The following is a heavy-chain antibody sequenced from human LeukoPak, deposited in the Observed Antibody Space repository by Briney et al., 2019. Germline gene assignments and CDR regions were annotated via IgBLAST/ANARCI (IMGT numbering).Heavy chain of an antibody. CDR3: ASWSTMVRGVTSTMTQIDY. CDR1: GGSISSSHW. CDR2: IHHSGST. D-gene: IGHD3-10*01. V-gene: IGHV4-4*02. J-gene: IGHJ4*02. Sequence: SETLSLTCTVSGGSISSSHWWTWVRQPPGKGLEWIGEIHHSGSTKDSPSLRSRVTISLDKSKNQFSLNLTSVTAADTAVYYCASWSTMVRGVTSTMTQIDYWGQGTLVTVSS.